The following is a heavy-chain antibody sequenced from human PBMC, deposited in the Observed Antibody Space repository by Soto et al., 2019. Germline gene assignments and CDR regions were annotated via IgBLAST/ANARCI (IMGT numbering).Heavy chain of an antibody. D-gene: IGHD3-3*01. CDR3: QAEDGIRCTVPVSAFLLNRSSDL. V-gene: IGHV3-23*01. CDR2: ISGSGVST. Sequence: GKSHEWVSAISGSGVSTYYADSVKGRFTISRDNYKNTLYLQMNSLRAEDTAVYYFQAEDGIRCTVPVSAFLLNRSSDL. J-gene: IGHJ2*01.